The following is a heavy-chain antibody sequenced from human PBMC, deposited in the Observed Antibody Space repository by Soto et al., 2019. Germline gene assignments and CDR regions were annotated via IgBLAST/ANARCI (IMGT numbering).Heavy chain of an antibody. CDR3: ARVPGYSIGDL. CDR1: GYTFTSYA. J-gene: IGHJ2*01. D-gene: IGHD2-21*01. CDR2: INAGNGNT. V-gene: IGHV1-3*01. Sequence: QVQLVQSGAEVKKPGASVKVSCKASGYTFTSYAMHWVRQAPGQRFEWMGWINAGNGNTKYSQKFQGRATITRDTSASTAYMELSSLRSEDTDVYYCARVPGYSIGDLWGRGTLVTVSS.